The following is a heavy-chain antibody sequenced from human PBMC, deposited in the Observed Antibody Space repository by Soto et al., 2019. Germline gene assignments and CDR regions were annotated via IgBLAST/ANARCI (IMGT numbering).Heavy chain of an antibody. Sequence: QVQLVQSGAEVKKPGSSVKVSCKASGGIFSTYAISWLRQAPGQGLEWMGGIIPIFGTPNYAQRFQGRVTVSADESTSTAYMELSRLRSEDTAVYYCASARADYGSGNYYNRIDFWGQGTLVTVSS. V-gene: IGHV1-69*01. J-gene: IGHJ4*02. CDR3: ASARADYGSGNYYNRIDF. CDR1: GGIFSTYA. D-gene: IGHD3-10*01. CDR2: IIPIFGTP.